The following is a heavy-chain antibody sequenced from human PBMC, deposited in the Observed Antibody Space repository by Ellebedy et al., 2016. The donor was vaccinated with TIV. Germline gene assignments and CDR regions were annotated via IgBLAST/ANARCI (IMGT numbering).Heavy chain of an antibody. Sequence: GESLKISCAASGFTLNDHYTDWVRQAPGKGLEWVGRIRNRAQSYTPEYAASVKGRFTILRDDSKKSLYLQMNSLRAEDTAVYYCAREIDSPDAYCSGESCYPDYWGQGTLVTVSS. CDR1: GFTLNDHY. J-gene: IGHJ4*02. D-gene: IGHD2-15*01. CDR3: AREIDSPDAYCSGESCYPDY. CDR2: IRNRAQSYTP. V-gene: IGHV3-72*01.